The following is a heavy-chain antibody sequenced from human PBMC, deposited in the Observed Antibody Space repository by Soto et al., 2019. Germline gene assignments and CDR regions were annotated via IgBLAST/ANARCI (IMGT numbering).Heavy chain of an antibody. Sequence: SSPLSLTFAVSGGSFSGYYWSWIRQPPGKGLEWIGEINHSGSTNYNPSLKSRVTISVDTSKNQFSLKLSSVTAADTAVYYCATGHSGSSLFDYWGQGTLVTVSS. D-gene: IGHD1-26*01. CDR2: INHSGST. CDR3: ATGHSGSSLFDY. V-gene: IGHV4-34*01. CDR1: GGSFSGYY. J-gene: IGHJ4*02.